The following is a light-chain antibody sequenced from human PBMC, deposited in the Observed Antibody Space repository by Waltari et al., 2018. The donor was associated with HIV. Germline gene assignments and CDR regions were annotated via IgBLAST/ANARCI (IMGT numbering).Light chain of an antibody. CDR1: ELGDKY. Sequence: SYEVTQPPSVAVSPGQTASITCSGYELGDKYTCWYQQKPGQSHLLVIYQDNKRPSGIPERFSGSSSGHTATLTISGTLPLDEADYYCQAWGRSTSGVFGRGTKLTVL. V-gene: IGLV3-1*01. CDR3: QAWGRSTSGV. J-gene: IGLJ3*02. CDR2: QDN.